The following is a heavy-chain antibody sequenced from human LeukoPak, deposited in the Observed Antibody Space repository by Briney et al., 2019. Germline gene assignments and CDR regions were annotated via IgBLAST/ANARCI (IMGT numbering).Heavy chain of an antibody. CDR1: GFSFTAYW. D-gene: IGHD2-15*01. V-gene: IGHV3-7*01. Sequence: GGSLRLSCAASGFSFTAYWMSWVRQAPGKGLEWVANIKQDGDENYYVDSVKGRFTISRDNAKNSLYLQMNSLRAEDTAVYYCARGSSPWAFDIWGQGTMVTVSS. CDR3: ARGSSPWAFDI. CDR2: IKQDGDEN. J-gene: IGHJ3*02.